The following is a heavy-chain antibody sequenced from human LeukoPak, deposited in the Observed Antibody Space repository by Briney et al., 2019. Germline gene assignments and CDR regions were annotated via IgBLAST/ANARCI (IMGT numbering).Heavy chain of an antibody. CDR1: GFTVSSNY. Sequence: PGGSLRLSCAASGFTVSSNYMSWVRQAPGKGLEWVSVIYSGGSTYYADSVKGRFTVSRDNSKNTLYLQMNSLRAEDTAVYYCAREAAAGTRIFDYWGQGTLVTVSS. J-gene: IGHJ4*02. CDR2: IYSGGST. D-gene: IGHD6-13*01. CDR3: AREAAAGTRIFDY. V-gene: IGHV3-66*01.